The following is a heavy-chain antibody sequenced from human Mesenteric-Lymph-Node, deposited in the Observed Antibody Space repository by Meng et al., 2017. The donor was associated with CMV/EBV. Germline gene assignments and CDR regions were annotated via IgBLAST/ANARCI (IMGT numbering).Heavy chain of an antibody. CDR3: ARRMSDPEPDPFDP. CDR1: ESISSDICY. V-gene: IGHV4-39*01. Sequence: ESISSDICYWDWIRQSPGKGLEWMGNIRYTGRTFYSPSFRGRLTISVDTSNNQFSLKLSSVTAADTAVYYCARRMSDPEPDPFDPWGQGILVTVSS. CDR2: IRYTGRT. D-gene: IGHD1-14*01. J-gene: IGHJ5*02.